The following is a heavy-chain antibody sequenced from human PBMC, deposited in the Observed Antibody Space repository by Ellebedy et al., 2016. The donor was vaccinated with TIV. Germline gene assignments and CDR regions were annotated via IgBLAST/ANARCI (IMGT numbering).Heavy chain of an antibody. J-gene: IGHJ4*02. D-gene: IGHD3-22*01. CDR2: IKQDGSEK. CDR3: ARDYFDSSGAY. Sequence: GESLKISXAASGFTFSSYWMSWVRQAPGKGLEWVANIKQDGSEKYYVDSVKGRFTISRDNAKNSLFLQMNSLRAEDTAVYYCARDYFDSSGAYWGQGTLVTVSS. CDR1: GFTFSSYW. V-gene: IGHV3-7*04.